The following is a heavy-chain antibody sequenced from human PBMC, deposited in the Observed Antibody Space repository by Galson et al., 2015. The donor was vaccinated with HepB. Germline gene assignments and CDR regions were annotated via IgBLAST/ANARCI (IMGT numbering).Heavy chain of an antibody. CDR1: GFTFSSYS. J-gene: IGHJ4*02. D-gene: IGHD4-17*01. CDR2: ISSSSSTI. CDR3: ARLAANNDYSDQGDFDY. V-gene: IGHV3-48*01. Sequence: SLRLSCAASGFTFSSYSMNWVRQAPGKGLEWVSYISSSSSTIYYADSVKGRFTISRDNAKNSLYLQMNSLRAEDTAVYYCARLAANNDYSDQGDFDYWGQGTLVTVSS.